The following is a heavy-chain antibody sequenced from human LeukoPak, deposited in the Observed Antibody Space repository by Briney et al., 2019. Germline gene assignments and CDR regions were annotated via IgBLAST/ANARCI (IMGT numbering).Heavy chain of an antibody. CDR3: AKSNGYGLVDI. J-gene: IGHJ3*02. CDR2: IFYSGST. Sequence: SETLSLTCAVYGGSFSGYYWGWVRQPPGKGLEWIGNIFYSGSTYYSPSFKSRVTISLDTSRNQFSLKLNSVTAADTAVYYCAKSNGYGLVDIWGQGTMVTVSS. CDR1: GGSFSGYY. D-gene: IGHD3-10*01. V-gene: IGHV4-34*12.